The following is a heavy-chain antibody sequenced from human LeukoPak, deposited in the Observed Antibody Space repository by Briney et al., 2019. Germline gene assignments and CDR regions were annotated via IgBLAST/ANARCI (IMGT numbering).Heavy chain of an antibody. CDR2: IKEDGSEI. CDR3: AREDDWNYEDY. Sequence: GGCLRLSCEASGFTFSNYWMTWVRQAPRKGLEWVANIKEDGSEIHYVDSVKGRFTISRDNAKNSLHLQMNSLRAEDTAIYYCAREDDWNYEDYWGQGTLVTVSS. D-gene: IGHD1-7*01. V-gene: IGHV3-7*01. J-gene: IGHJ4*02. CDR1: GFTFSNYW.